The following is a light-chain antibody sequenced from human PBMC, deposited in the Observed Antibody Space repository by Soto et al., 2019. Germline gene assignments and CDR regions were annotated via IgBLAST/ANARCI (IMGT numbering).Light chain of an antibody. Sequence: QSALTQPPSASGSPGQSVAISCTGTSSDVGGYNYVSWYQQHPGKAPKLMIYEVNKRPSGVPDRFSGSKSGTSASLAITGLQADDEGDYYCQSYDNTLSARYVFGTGTKLTVL. CDR1: SSDVGGYNY. CDR3: QSYDNTLSARYV. V-gene: IGLV2-8*01. CDR2: EVN. J-gene: IGLJ1*01.